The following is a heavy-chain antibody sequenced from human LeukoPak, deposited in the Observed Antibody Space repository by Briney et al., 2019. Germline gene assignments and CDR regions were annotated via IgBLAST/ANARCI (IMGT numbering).Heavy chain of an antibody. V-gene: IGHV3-33*06. J-gene: IGHJ6*03. CDR2: IWYDGSIT. Sequence: GGSLRLSCAASGFTFSRYGMHWVRQAPGKGLEWVAVIWYDGSITYYEDSVKGRFTISRDNSKNTLYLQMNSLRAEDTALYYCAKDRGYCSSTTRYPYYYMDVWGKGTTVTVSS. CDR3: AKDRGYCSSTTRYPYYYMDV. CDR1: GFTFSRYG. D-gene: IGHD2-2*01.